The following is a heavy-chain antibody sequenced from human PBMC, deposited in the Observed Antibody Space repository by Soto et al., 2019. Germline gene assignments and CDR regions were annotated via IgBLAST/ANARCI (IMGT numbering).Heavy chain of an antibody. D-gene: IGHD4-17*01. CDR3: ALTTSWFDP. Sequence: SETLSFTCTVSGGSISSGGYYWSWIRQHPGKGLEWIGYIYYTGSTYYNPSLKSRVTISVDTSMNQFSLKLTSVTAADTAVYYCALTTSWFDPWGQGTLVTVSS. J-gene: IGHJ5*02. CDR2: IYYTGST. V-gene: IGHV4-31*03. CDR1: GGSISSGGYY.